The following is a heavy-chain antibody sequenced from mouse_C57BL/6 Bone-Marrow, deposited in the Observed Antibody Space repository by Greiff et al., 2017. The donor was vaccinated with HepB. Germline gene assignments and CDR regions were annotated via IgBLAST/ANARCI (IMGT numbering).Heavy chain of an antibody. CDR1: GFTFSDYG. CDR2: ISNLAYSI. D-gene: IGHD2-5*01. CDR3: ARAYYSNYYAMDY. V-gene: IGHV5-15*04. Sequence: EVKLVESGGGLVQPGGSLKLSCAASGFTFSDYGIAWVRQAPRKGPEWVAFISNLAYSIYYADTVTGRFTISRENAKNTLYLEMSSLRSEDTAMYYCARAYYSNYYAMDYWGQGTSVTVSS. J-gene: IGHJ4*01.